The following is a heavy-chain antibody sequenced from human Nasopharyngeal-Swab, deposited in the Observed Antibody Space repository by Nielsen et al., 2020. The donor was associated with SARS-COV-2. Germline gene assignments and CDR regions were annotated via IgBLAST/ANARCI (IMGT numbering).Heavy chain of an antibody. CDR1: GVTSSSYA. D-gene: IGHD3-22*01. CDR3: ARDLGGYPDY. Sequence: GGSLTLSCAASGVTSSSYAMHWVRQAPGKGLEWVAVISYDGSNKYYADSVKGRFTLSRDNSKNTLYLQMNSLRAEDTAVYYCARDLGGYPDYWGQGTLVTVSS. J-gene: IGHJ4*02. V-gene: IGHV3-30-3*01. CDR2: ISYDGSNK.